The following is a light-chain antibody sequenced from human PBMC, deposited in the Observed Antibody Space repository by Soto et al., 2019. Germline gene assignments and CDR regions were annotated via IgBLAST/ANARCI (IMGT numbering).Light chain of an antibody. CDR3: TAWDDSLRAVL. V-gene: IGLV1-44*01. CDR2: GND. J-gene: IGLJ2*01. CDR1: SSNIGSNT. Sequence: QSVLTQPPSASGTPGHRVTISCSGGSSNIGSNTVNWYQHLPGAAPKLPIYGNDQRPSGVPDRFSGSKSGTSVFLAISGLQSEDEADYYCTAWDDSLRAVLFGGGTQLTVL.